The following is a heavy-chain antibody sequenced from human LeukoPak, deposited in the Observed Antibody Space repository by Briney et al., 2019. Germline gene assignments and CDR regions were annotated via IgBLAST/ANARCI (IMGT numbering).Heavy chain of an antibody. Sequence: SETLSLTCGVSGGSISSRNWWIWVRQPPGKGLEWIGEIHHSGSTNYNPSLKSRVTISVDKSKNQFSLKLSSVTAADTAVYYCARGGRATITDYWGQGTLVTVSS. V-gene: IGHV4-4*02. CDR3: ARGGRATITDY. CDR2: IHHSGST. J-gene: IGHJ4*02. CDR1: GGSISSRNW. D-gene: IGHD5-24*01.